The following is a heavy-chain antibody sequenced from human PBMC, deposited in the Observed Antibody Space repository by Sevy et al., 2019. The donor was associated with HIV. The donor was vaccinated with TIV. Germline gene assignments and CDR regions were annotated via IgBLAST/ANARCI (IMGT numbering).Heavy chain of an antibody. J-gene: IGHJ4*02. CDR3: AREGCTKPHDY. CDR2: LSFGCGEI. CDR1: GFTFSKYS. V-gene: IGHV3-23*01. Sequence: QLGGSLRLSCAASGFTFSKYSMSWVRQPPGKGLEWVSTLSFGCGEINHADSVKGRFTISRDNPKNSLYLQMNNLRAEDTAVYYCAREGCTKPHDYWGQGTLVTVSS. D-gene: IGHD2-8*01.